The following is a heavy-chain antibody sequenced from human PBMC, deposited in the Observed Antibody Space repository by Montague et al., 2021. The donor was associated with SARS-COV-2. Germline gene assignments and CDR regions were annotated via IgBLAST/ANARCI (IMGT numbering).Heavy chain of an antibody. D-gene: IGHD1-26*01. J-gene: IGHJ4*02. V-gene: IGHV3-30*04. CDR1: GFTFSSYA. CDR3: ARARHGCYYDCLDY. Sequence: SLRLSCAASGFTFSSYAMHWVRQAPGKVLEWVAVISYDGSNKCXXXSXXGRFTISRDNSKNTLYLQLNSLRAEATAVSYCARARHGCYYDCLDYWGQGTLVTVSS. CDR2: ISYDGSNK.